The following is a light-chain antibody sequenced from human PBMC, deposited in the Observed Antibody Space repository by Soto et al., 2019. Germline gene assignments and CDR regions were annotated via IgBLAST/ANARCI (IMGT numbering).Light chain of an antibody. Sequence: QSVLTQPASVSGSPGQSITISCTGTSSDVDNYNYVSWYQQYPGRVPKLLIYMVSNRPSGVSNRFSGSKSGNTASLTISGLQAEDEADYFCTSPTPGSLYVFGTGTKVTVL. CDR3: TSPTPGSLYV. CDR2: MVS. J-gene: IGLJ1*01. CDR1: SSDVDNYNY. V-gene: IGLV2-14*01.